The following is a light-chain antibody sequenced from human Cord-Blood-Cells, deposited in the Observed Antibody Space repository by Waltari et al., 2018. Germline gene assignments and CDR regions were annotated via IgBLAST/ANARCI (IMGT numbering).Light chain of an antibody. Sequence: QSALTQPPSASGSPGQSVTISCTGTSSDVGGYNYLSWYQQHPGKAPKLMIYEVSKRPAGVPACFSRTKSGNTASLTLSGLQAEDEADSYCSSYAGSDNLVFGGGTKLTVL. CDR1: SSDVGGYNY. CDR2: EVS. V-gene: IGLV2-8*01. J-gene: IGLJ3*02. CDR3: SSYAGSDNLV.